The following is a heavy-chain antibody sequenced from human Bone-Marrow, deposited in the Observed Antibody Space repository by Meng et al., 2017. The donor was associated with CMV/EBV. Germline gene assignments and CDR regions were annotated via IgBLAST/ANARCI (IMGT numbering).Heavy chain of an antibody. Sequence: VHVHLLGSGLLKPSAALSLTCAVYGGSSSGYYWSWNRQPPGKGLEWIGKINHSGSTNYNPSLKSRVTISVDTSKNQFSLKLSSVTAADTAVYYCARGRTAAGATTTTFDYWGQGTLVTVSS. CDR2: INHSGST. CDR3: ARGRTAAGATTTTFDY. V-gene: IGHV4-34*01. J-gene: IGHJ4*02. CDR1: GGSSSGYY. D-gene: IGHD6-13*01.